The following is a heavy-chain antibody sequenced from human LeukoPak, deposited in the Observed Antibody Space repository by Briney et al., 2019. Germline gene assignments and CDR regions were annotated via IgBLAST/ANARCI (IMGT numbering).Heavy chain of an antibody. D-gene: IGHD3-10*01. Sequence: SETLSLTCAVYGGSFSAYYWSWIRQPPGKGLEWIGEINHSGSTNYNPSLKSRVTISVDTSKNQFSLKLSSVTAADTAVFYCAREPPLGTMVRGVIKKPLRWFAPWGQGTLVTVSS. CDR2: INHSGST. CDR3: AREPPLGTMVRGVIKKPLRWFAP. V-gene: IGHV4-34*01. CDR1: GGSFSAYY. J-gene: IGHJ5*02.